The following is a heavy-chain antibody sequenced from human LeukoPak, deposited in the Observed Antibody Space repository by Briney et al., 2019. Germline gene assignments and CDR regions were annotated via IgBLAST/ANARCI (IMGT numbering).Heavy chain of an antibody. CDR1: GGSISSSSYY. V-gene: IGHV4-39*07. CDR2: IYYSGST. Sequence: PSEILSLTCTVSGGSISSSSYYWGWIRQPPGKGLEWIGSIYYSGSTYYNPSLKSRVTISVDTSKTQFSLKLSSVTAADTAVYYCARDRWELPRRAFDIWGQGTMVTVSS. J-gene: IGHJ3*02. D-gene: IGHD1-26*01. CDR3: ARDRWELPRRAFDI.